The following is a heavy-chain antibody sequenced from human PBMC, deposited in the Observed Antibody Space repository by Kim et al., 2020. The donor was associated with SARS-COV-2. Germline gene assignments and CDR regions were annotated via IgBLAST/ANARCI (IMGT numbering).Heavy chain of an antibody. D-gene: IGHD3-10*01. CDR1: GASISSNTHY. CDR3: ARQGGSGNYGYSYGVHA. V-gene: IGHV4-39*01. Sequence: SETLSLTCSVSGASISSNTHYWGWIRQPPGKGLEWIGSIFHTGTTHYNSSLKSRVTISVDTSKNQFSLQLTSMIASDTAVYYCARQGGSGNYGYSYGVHAWGQGTTVTVSS. CDR2: IFHTGTT. J-gene: IGHJ6*02.